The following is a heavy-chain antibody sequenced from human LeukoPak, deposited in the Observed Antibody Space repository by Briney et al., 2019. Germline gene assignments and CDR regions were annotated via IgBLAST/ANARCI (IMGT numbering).Heavy chain of an antibody. CDR3: AREGGRQWLVSGALDS. CDR1: GCSIIRYY. V-gene: IGHV4-59*01. D-gene: IGHD6-19*01. CDR2: IYYSGST. J-gene: IGHJ5*01. Sequence: SETLSLTCTVSGCSIIRYYWSGIRQPPGKGLEGMGYIYYSGSTNYNPSLKSQVTISVDTSKNQFSLKMTSVTAADTAVYYCAREGGRQWLVSGALDSWGQGTLVTVSS.